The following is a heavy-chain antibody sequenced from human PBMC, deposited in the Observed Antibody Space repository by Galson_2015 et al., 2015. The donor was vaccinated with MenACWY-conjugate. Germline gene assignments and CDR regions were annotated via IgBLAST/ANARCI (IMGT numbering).Heavy chain of an antibody. V-gene: IGHV4-61*01. J-gene: IGHJ4*02. CDR2: IYFIGGT. CDR3: ARVSSTILMVYAKGADY. D-gene: IGHD2-8*01. CDR1: GASLRRGSYF. Sequence: SGTPFLPRRVSGASLRRGSYFLGWVPPPPKKGLGWVGYIYFIGGTNYNPSLKSRVTMSVDTSKNQFSLKLSSVTAADTAVYYCARVSSTILMVYAKGADYWGQGTLVTVSS.